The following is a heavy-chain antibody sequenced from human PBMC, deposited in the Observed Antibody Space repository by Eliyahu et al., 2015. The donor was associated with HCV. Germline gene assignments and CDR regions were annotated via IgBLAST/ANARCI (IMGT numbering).Heavy chain of an antibody. CDR2: ISPDTSET. CDR3: ARHDYYDFSPPLF. D-gene: IGHD3/OR15-3a*01. CDR1: GYRFGTYW. Sequence: EVQLVQSGAELKKPGESLKISCKASGYRFGTYWIGWVRQLPGRGLEWMGIISPDTSETIYSPSFQGRVTISADESISTAYLQWSSLEASDTAMYFCARHDYYDFSPPLFWGQGTLVNVSS. V-gene: IGHV5-51*01. J-gene: IGHJ4*02.